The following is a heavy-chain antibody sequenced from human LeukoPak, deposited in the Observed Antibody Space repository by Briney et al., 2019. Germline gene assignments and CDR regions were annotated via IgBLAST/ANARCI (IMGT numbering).Heavy chain of an antibody. CDR3: ARDNTAPYDSSGKFDY. Sequence: SVKVSCKASGGTFSSYAISWVRQAPGQGLEWMGRIIPIFGTANYAQKFQGRVTITTDESTSTAYMELSSLRSEDTAVYYCARDNTAPYDSSGKFDYWGQGTLVTVSS. V-gene: IGHV1-69*05. CDR2: IIPIFGTA. J-gene: IGHJ4*02. CDR1: GGTFSSYA. D-gene: IGHD3-22*01.